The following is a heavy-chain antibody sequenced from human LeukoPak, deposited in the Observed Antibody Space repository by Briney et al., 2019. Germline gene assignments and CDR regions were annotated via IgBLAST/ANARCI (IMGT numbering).Heavy chain of an antibody. J-gene: IGHJ4*02. CDR3: ARRFFYYDSRGSPVFDY. CDR1: GGSISSSSYY. Sequence: LETLSLTCSVSGGSISSSSYYWGWIRQPPGKGLEWIGNIYYLGTTHYNTSLESRVTISVDTSKNQFSLTLSSVTAADTAVYYCARRFFYYDSRGSPVFDYWGQGTLVTVSS. CDR2: IYYLGTT. V-gene: IGHV4-39*01. D-gene: IGHD3-22*01.